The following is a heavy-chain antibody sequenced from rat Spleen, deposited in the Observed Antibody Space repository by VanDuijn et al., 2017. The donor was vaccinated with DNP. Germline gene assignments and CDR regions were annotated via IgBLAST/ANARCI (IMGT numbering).Heavy chain of an antibody. D-gene: IGHD1-5*01. J-gene: IGHJ4*01. Sequence: EVQLVESGGGLVQPGRSLKLSCAASGFTFSNYYMAWVRQAPKKGLEWVASITTSGDSTSSPDSVKGRFTISRDNAKNTLYLQMNSLRSEDTATYYCARHMGTTRTMDAWGQGTSVTVSS. V-gene: IGHV5-25*01. CDR1: GFTFSNYY. CDR3: ARHMGTTRTMDA. CDR2: ITTSGDST.